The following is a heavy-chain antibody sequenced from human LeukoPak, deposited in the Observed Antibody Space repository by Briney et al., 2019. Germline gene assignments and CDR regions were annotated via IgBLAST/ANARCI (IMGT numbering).Heavy chain of an antibody. CDR2: IYYSGST. Sequence: PSETLSLTCTVSGGSISSGGYYWSWIRQHPGKGLEWIGYIYYSGSTYYNPSLKSRVTISVDTSKNQFSLKLSSVTAADTAVYYCARAPYYYDSSGRFDYWGQGTLVTVSS. D-gene: IGHD3-22*01. CDR3: ARAPYYYDSSGRFDY. CDR1: GGSISSGGYY. J-gene: IGHJ4*02. V-gene: IGHV4-31*03.